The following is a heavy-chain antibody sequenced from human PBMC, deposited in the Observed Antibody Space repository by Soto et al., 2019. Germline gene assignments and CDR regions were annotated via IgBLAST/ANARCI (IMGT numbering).Heavy chain of an antibody. V-gene: IGHV2-26*01. CDR1: GFSLTNDRVG. CDR3: ARAILRIGYCSSTRCFELDY. CDR2: IFSNGER. Sequence: SGPTLVNPTETLTLTCCVSGFSLTNDRVGVSWIRQPPGKALEWVAHIFSNGERSYNTSLKSRLTISKDTSKSQVVLTMTNVDPVDTATYYCARAILRIGYCSSTRCFELDYWGQGTLVTVSS. D-gene: IGHD2-2*01. J-gene: IGHJ4*02.